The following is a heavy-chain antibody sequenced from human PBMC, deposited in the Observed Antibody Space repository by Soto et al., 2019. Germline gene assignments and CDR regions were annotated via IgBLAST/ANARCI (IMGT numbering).Heavy chain of an antibody. CDR2: ISAYNGNT. CDR1: GYSFTNYG. V-gene: IGHV1-18*01. D-gene: IGHD6-19*01. J-gene: IGHJ6*03. Sequence: QDQLVQSGVEVKKPGASVKVSCKASGYSFTNYGITWVRQAPGQGCAWMGWISAYNGNTNYAQKLHGRVTMTTDASTSTAYLELRSMRSDDTAVYYCARDRGVAPPVAGNTHYYYYMDVWGKGTTVTVSS. CDR3: ARDRGVAPPVAGNTHYYYYMDV.